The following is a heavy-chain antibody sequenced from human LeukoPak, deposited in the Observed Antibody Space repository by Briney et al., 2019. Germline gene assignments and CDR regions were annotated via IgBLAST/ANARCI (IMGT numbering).Heavy chain of an antibody. CDR2: IIPIFGTA. J-gene: IGHJ5*02. CDR3: ARDLHYYDSSGYYYPNWFDP. D-gene: IGHD3-22*01. V-gene: IGHV1-69*05. Sequence: ASVKVSCKASGGTFSSYAISWVRQAPGQGLEWMGGIIPIFGTANYAQKFQGRVTITTDESTSTAYMELSSLTSEDTAVYYCARDLHYYDSSGYYYPNWFDPWGQGTLVTVSS. CDR1: GGTFSSYA.